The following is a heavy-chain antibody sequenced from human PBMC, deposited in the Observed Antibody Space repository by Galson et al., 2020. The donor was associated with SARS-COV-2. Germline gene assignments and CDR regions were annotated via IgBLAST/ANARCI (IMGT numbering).Heavy chain of an antibody. CDR1: GFAFSTYA. D-gene: IGHD3-9*01. V-gene: IGHV3-23*01. J-gene: IGHJ4*02. CDR2: ISARGDAT. CDR3: AKDYDILTGPI. Sequence: GESLKISCAASGFAFSTYALSWVRQAPGRGLEWVSAISARGDATYYADSVKGRFTISRDNSKNTLYLQMNSLRAEDTAVYYCAKDYDILTGPIWGQGTLVIVS.